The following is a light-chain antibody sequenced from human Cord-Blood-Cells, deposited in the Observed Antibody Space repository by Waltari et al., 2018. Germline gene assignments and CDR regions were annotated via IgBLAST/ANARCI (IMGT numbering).Light chain of an antibody. J-gene: IGKJ2*03. V-gene: IGKV1-33*01. Sequence: DIQMTQSPYSLSASVGDRVPITCQASQDISNYLNWYQQKPGKAPKLLIYDASNLETGVPSRFSGSGSGTDFTFTISSLQPEDIATYYCQQYDNLLVSFGQGTKLEIK. CDR2: DAS. CDR3: QQYDNLLVS. CDR1: QDISNY.